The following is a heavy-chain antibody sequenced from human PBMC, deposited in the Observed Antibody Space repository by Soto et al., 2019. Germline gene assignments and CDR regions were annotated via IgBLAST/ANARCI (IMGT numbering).Heavy chain of an antibody. V-gene: IGHV1-69*01. J-gene: IGHJ4*02. CDR2: IIPIFGTA. Sequence: QVQLVQSGAEVKKPGSSVKVSCKASGGTFSSYAISWVRQAPGQGLEWMGGIIPIFGTANYAQKFQGRVTITADESTSTAERGGGSLGSGGTGGYYCGGGGGGYWGQGTLVTVSS. D-gene: IGHD3-16*01. CDR1: GGTFSSYA. CDR3: GGGGGGY.